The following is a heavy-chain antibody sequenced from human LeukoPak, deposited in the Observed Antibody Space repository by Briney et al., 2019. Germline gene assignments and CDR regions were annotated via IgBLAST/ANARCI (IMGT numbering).Heavy chain of an antibody. CDR1: HGSINSYY. V-gene: IGHV4-59*01. D-gene: IGHD3-22*01. J-gene: IGHJ4*02. CDR3: ARRGYFDGSGLDH. Sequence: PSETLSLTCTVSHGSINSYYWSWIRQPPGKGLEWIGYIYYSGSTNYNPSLKSRVTISLGTSKNQLSLKLSSVTAADTAVYFCARRGYFDGSGLDHWGQGTLVTVSS. CDR2: IYYSGST.